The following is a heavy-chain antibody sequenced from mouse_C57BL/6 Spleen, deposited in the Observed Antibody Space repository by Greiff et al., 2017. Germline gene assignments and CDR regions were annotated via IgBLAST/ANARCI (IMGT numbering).Heavy chain of an antibody. Sequence: VQLQQSDAELVKPGASVKISCKVSGYTFTDHTIHWMKQRPEQGLEWIGYIYPRDGSTKYNEKFKGKATLTADKSSSAAYMQLNSLTSEDSAVYFCARRGDYYGYDGYAMDYWGQGTSVTVAS. CDR3: ARRGDYYGYDGYAMDY. J-gene: IGHJ4*01. D-gene: IGHD2-2*01. CDR2: IYPRDGST. V-gene: IGHV1-78*01. CDR1: GYTFTDHT.